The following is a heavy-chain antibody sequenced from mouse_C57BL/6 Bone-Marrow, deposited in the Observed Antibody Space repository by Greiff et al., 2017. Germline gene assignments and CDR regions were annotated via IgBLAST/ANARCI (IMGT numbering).Heavy chain of an antibody. D-gene: IGHD1-1*01. Sequence: VKLVESGPELVKPGASVKLSCKASGYTFTSYDINWVKQRPGQGLEWIGGIYPRDGSTKYNEKFKGKATLTVDTSSSTAYMELLSLTSEDSAVYFCARDYDNSYCSFDVWGTGTTVTVSS. CDR1: GYTFTSYD. CDR2: IYPRDGST. J-gene: IGHJ1*03. V-gene: IGHV1-85*01. CDR3: ARDYDNSYCSFDV.